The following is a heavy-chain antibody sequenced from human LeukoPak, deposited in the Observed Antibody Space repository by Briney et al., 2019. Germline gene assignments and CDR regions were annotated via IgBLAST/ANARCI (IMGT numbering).Heavy chain of an antibody. CDR3: ARGTYYYDSSGYLGDAFDI. CDR1: GFTVNSNY. J-gene: IGHJ3*02. V-gene: IGHV3-53*01. Sequence: PGGSLRLPCAASGFTVNSNYMGWVRQAPGKGLEWVSVIYGGGSSYYADSVKGRFTISRDNSKNTLFLQMNSLRAEDTAVYYCARGTYYYDSSGYLGDAFDIWGQGTMVTVSS. D-gene: IGHD3-22*01. CDR2: IYGGGSS.